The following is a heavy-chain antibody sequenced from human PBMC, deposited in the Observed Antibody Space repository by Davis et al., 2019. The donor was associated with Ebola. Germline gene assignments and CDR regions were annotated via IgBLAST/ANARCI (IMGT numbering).Heavy chain of an antibody. Sequence: PGGSLRLSCAASGFTFNIYAMSWVRQAPGKGLEWVSAISSSSNHIYYADSVKGRFTISRDNAKNSLYLQMNSLRADDTAVYYCARGLCGGDCYSDWGQGTLVTVSS. CDR3: ARGLCGGDCYSD. J-gene: IGHJ4*02. D-gene: IGHD2-21*02. CDR1: GFTFNIYA. V-gene: IGHV3-21*01. CDR2: ISSSSNHI.